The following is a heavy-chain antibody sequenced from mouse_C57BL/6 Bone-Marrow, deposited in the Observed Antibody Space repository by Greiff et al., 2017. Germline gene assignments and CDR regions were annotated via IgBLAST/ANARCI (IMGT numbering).Heavy chain of an antibody. Sequence: VQLQQPGAELVKPGASVKLSCKASGYTFTSYWMQWVKQRPGQGLEWIGEIDPSDSYTNYNQKFKGKATLTVDTSSSTAYMQLSSLTSEDSAVYYCARSPRGAWFAYWGQGTLVTVSA. CDR3: ARSPRGAWFAY. CDR1: GYTFTSYW. CDR2: IDPSDSYT. J-gene: IGHJ3*01. V-gene: IGHV1-50*01.